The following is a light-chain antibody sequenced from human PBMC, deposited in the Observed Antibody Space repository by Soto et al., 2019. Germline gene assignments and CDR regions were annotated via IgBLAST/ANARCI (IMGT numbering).Light chain of an antibody. J-gene: IGKJ1*01. CDR3: QQYGSSPWT. V-gene: IGKV3-20*01. CDR2: GAS. CDR1: QSINSNY. Sequence: EIVLTQSPDTLSLSPGERVTLSCKTSQSINSNYLAWYQQKPGQAPRLLIYGASYRATGIPTRFSGSGSGTDFTLTISRLEPEEFAVYYCQQYGSSPWTFGQGTKVEIK.